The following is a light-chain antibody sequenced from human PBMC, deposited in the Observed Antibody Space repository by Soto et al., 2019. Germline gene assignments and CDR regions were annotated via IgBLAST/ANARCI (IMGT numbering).Light chain of an antibody. CDR2: AAS. V-gene: IGKV1-9*01. J-gene: IGKJ4*01. CDR1: QDISSY. Sequence: IQVTQSPSSLSASVGDRVTITCGASQDISSYLAWYQQKPGKAPTLLIYAASTLQSGVPSRFSGSGFGTDFNLTISSLQPEDFASYYCQQLRSYPSTFGGGTKVDIK. CDR3: QQLRSYPST.